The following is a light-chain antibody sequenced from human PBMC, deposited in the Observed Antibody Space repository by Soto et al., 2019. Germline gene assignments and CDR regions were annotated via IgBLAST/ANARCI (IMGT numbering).Light chain of an antibody. CDR3: QQSYSSPPT. Sequence: TPMTQSPSYLSASVEDTVIITCQASQSISNHLNWYQQKPGKAPKLLIFAASSLQSGVPSRFSGSRSGPDFTLTISSLQPEDFATYYCQQSYSSPPTFGQGTKV. CDR2: AAS. V-gene: IGKV1-39*01. J-gene: IGKJ1*01. CDR1: QSISNH.